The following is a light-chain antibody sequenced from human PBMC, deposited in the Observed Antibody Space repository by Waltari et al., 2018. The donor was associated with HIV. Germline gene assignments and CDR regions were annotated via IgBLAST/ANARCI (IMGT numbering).Light chain of an antibody. Sequence: EVVLTQSPGALSLSPGENVSLSCRASKTVNSDYLAWYQQRRGQPPTLLLSWTSVRAPGVPGRFSGSGSGTVFTLTITRLEPEDFTTYLCQQFDDWEYTFGQGTQLDLK. CDR1: KTVNSDY. J-gene: IGKJ2*01. CDR3: QQFDDWEYT. CDR2: WTS. V-gene: IGKV3-20*01.